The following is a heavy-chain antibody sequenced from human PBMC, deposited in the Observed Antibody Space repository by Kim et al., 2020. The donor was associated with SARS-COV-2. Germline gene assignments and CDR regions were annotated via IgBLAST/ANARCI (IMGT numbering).Heavy chain of an antibody. CDR2: ISSSGSTI. D-gene: IGHD4-17*01. Sequence: GGSLRLSCAASGFTFSSYEMNWVRQAPGKGLEWVSYISSSGSTIYYADSVKGRFTISRDNAKNSLYLQMNSLRPEDTAVYYCARVDTTVVPRLFDYWGQGTLVTVSS. CDR1: GFTFSSYE. J-gene: IGHJ4*02. V-gene: IGHV3-48*03. CDR3: ARVDTTVVPRLFDY.